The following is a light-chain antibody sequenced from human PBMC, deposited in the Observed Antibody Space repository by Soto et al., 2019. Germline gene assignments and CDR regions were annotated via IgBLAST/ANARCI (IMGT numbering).Light chain of an antibody. CDR3: CSFGGSGYV. CDR2: EVT. J-gene: IGLJ1*01. CDR1: TSDVGI. V-gene: IGLV2-23*02. Sequence: QSVLTQPASGYGSPGQSITISCSGTTSDVGIVSWYQHHPGKAPKLMIHEVTKRPSGVSDRFSGSKSGNSASLTISGLQAEDEADYFCCSFGGSGYVFGTGTKVTV.